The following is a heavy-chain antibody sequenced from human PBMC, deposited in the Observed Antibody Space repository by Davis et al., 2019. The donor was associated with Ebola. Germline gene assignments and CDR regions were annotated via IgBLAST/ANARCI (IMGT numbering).Heavy chain of an antibody. CDR2: IVVGSGNT. CDR3: AAGESGYYYYYGMDV. J-gene: IGHJ6*02. D-gene: IGHD3-3*01. Sequence: SVKVSCKASGFTFTSSAVQWVRQARGQRLEWIGWIVVGSGNTNYAQKFQERVTITRDMSTSTAYMELSSLRSEDTAVYYCAAGESGYYYYYGMDVWGQGTTVTVSS. V-gene: IGHV1-58*01. CDR1: GFTFTSSA.